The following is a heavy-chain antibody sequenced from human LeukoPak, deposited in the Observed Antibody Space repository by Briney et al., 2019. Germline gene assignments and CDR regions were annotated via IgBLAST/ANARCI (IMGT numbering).Heavy chain of an antibody. Sequence: ASVKVSCKASGYTFTGYYMHWVRQAPGQGLEWMGWINPNSGGTNYAQKFQGRVTMTRDTSISTAYMELSRLRSDDTAVYYCAGDLSLLYYLDFDYWGQGTLVTVSS. CDR1: GYTFTGYY. CDR3: AGDLSLLYYLDFDY. J-gene: IGHJ4*02. D-gene: IGHD1-26*01. CDR2: INPNSGGT. V-gene: IGHV1-2*02.